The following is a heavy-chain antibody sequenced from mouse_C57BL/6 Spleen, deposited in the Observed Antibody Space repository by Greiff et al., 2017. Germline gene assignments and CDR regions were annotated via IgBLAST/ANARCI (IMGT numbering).Heavy chain of an antibody. Sequence: QVQLQQSGAELVRPGASVTLSCKASGYTFTDYEMHWVKQTPVHGLEWIGAIDPETGGTAYNQKFKGKAILTADKSSSTAYMELRSLTSEDSAVYYCTRWGGYDYFDYWGQGTTLTVSS. V-gene: IGHV1-15*01. CDR3: TRWGGYDYFDY. J-gene: IGHJ2*01. CDR2: IDPETGGT. D-gene: IGHD2-2*01. CDR1: GYTFTDYE.